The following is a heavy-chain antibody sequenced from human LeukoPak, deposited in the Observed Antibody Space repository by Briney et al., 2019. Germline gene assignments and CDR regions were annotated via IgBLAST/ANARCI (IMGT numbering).Heavy chain of an antibody. CDR3: AKDYCSGYDILTGYYYYYYGMDV. Sequence: GGSLRLSCAASGFTFSSFGMHWVRQAPGKGLEWVAFMRYDGSNKYYADSVKGRFTISRDNSKNTLYLQMNSLRAEDTAVYYCAKDYCSGYDILTGYYYYYYGMDVWGQGTTVTVSS. V-gene: IGHV3-30*02. D-gene: IGHD3-9*01. J-gene: IGHJ6*02. CDR1: GFTFSSFG. CDR2: MRYDGSNK.